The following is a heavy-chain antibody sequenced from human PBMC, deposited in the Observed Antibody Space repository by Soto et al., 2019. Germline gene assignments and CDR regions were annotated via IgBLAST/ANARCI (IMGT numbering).Heavy chain of an antibody. J-gene: IGHJ5*02. CDR3: ARDRHAVVVSAEGWFDL. CDR2: IYYSGST. CDR1: GGSISNGGYY. D-gene: IGHD2-21*02. Sequence: QVQLQESGPGLVKPSQTLSLTCTVSGGSISNGGYYWSWIRQHPEKGLEWIGYIYYSGSTYYNPSLKRRVTISVDTSKNQFSLKLNSVTAADTAVYYCARDRHAVVVSAEGWFDLWGEGTLVTVSS. V-gene: IGHV4-31*03.